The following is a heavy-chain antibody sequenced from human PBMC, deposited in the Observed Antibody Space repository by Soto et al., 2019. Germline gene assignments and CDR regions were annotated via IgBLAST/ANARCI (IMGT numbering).Heavy chain of an antibody. CDR1: GGTFSSYA. CDR2: IIPIFGTA. Sequence: QVQLVQSGAEVQKPGSSVKVSCKASGGTFSSYAISWVRQAPGQGLEWMGGIIPIFGTANYAQKFQGRVTITADKSTSTAYMELSSLRSEDTAVYYCARSGGHELRYFDWFEKRYYYYYYGMDVWGQGTTVTVSS. J-gene: IGHJ6*02. D-gene: IGHD3-9*01. CDR3: ARSGGHELRYFDWFEKRYYYYYYGMDV. V-gene: IGHV1-69*06.